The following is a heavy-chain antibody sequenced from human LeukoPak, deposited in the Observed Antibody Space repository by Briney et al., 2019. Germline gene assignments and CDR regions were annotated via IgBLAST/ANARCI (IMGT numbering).Heavy chain of an antibody. D-gene: IGHD2-15*01. CDR1: GYTFTGYY. CDR3: ARGGYCSGGSCYAAYYFDY. V-gene: IGHV1-2*06. J-gene: IGHJ4*02. CDR2: INPNSGGT. Sequence: ASVKVSCKASGYTFTGYYMHWVRQAPGQGLEWMGRINPNSGGTNYARKFQGRVTMTRDTSISTAYMELSRLRSDDTAVYYCARGGYCSGGSCYAAYYFDYWGQGTLVTVSS.